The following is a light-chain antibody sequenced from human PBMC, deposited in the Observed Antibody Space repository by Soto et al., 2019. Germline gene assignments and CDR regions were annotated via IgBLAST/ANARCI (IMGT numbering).Light chain of an antibody. V-gene: IGKV3-11*01. CDR3: QQRSNWPPEVT. Sequence: EIVLTQSPPTRSLSPGERATLSCRASQSVSSYLAWYQQKPGQAPRLLIYDASNRATGIPARFSGSGSGTDFTLTISSLEPEDFAVYYCQQRSNWPPEVTFGQGTRLEIK. CDR1: QSVSSY. CDR2: DAS. J-gene: IGKJ5*01.